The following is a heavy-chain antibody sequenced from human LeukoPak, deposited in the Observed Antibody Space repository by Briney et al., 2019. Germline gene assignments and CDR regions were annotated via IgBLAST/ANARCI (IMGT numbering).Heavy chain of an antibody. J-gene: IGHJ1*01. D-gene: IGHD1-26*01. CDR2: INPNSGGT. Sequence: ASVKVSCKASGYTFTGYYMHWVRQAPGQGLEWMGWINPNSGGTNYAQKFQGRVTMTRDTSISTAYMELSRLRSDDTAVYYCARYSGSYYRYFQHWGQGTLVTVSS. CDR1: GYTFTGYY. CDR3: ARYSGSYYRYFQH. V-gene: IGHV1-2*02.